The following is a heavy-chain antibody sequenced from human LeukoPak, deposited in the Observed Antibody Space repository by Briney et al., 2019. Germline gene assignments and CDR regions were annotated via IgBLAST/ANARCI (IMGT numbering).Heavy chain of an antibody. V-gene: IGHV3-23*01. CDR3: AKDRSGGGDYYFGMDV. CDR1: GLTFSSYA. CDR2: ISSSGGST. J-gene: IGHJ6*02. Sequence: GGSLRLSCAASGLTFSSYAMSGVRQAPGKGLEWVSSISSSGGSTYYADSVKGRFTISRDNSQNTLYLQMNSLRAEDTAVYYCAKDRSGGGDYYFGMDVWGPGTTVTVSS. D-gene: IGHD6-19*01.